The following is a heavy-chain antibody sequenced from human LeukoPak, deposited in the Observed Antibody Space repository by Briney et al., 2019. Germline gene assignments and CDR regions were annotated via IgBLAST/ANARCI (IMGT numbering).Heavy chain of an antibody. Sequence: PSETLSLTVTVSGCSLINYYWSWIRQPPGKGLEWIGYIYYSGSTNYNPSLKSRVTISVDTSKNQFSLKLSYVTAADTAVYYCARRSSDWNKYYFDYWGQGTLVTVSS. V-gene: IGHV4-59*08. J-gene: IGHJ4*02. CDR1: GCSLINYY. CDR2: IYYSGST. D-gene: IGHD6-19*01. CDR3: ARRSSDWNKYYFDY.